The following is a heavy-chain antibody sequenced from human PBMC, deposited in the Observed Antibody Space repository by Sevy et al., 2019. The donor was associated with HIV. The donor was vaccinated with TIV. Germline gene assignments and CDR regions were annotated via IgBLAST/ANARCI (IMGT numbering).Heavy chain of an antibody. CDR1: GFTFSSYA. Sequence: GGSLRLSCAASGFTFSSYAMHWVRQAPGKGLEWVAVISYDGSNKYYAHSVKGRFTISRDNSENTLYLQMNSLRAEDTAVYYCAREQEYQLLFSFGMDVWGQGTTVTVSS. CDR3: AREQEYQLLFSFGMDV. J-gene: IGHJ6*02. V-gene: IGHV3-30*04. CDR2: ISYDGSNK. D-gene: IGHD2-2*01.